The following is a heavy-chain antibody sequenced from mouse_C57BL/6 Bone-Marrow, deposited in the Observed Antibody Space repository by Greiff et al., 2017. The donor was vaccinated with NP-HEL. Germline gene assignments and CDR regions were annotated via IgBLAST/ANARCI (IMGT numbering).Heavy chain of an antibody. V-gene: IGHV5-12*01. CDR1: GFTFSDYY. D-gene: IGHD1-1*01. J-gene: IGHJ1*03. CDR3: ARPPLITDWYFDV. CDR2: ISNGGGST. Sequence: EVQLKESGGGLVQPGGSLKLSCAASGFTFSDYYMYWVRQTPEKRLEWVAYISNGGGSTYYPDTVKGRFTISRDNAKNTLYLQMSRLKSEDTAMYYCARPPLITDWYFDVWGTGTTVTVSS.